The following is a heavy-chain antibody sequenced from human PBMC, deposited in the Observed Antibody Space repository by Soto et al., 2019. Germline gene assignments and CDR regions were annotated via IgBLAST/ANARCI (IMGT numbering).Heavy chain of an antibody. CDR2: IVVGSGNT. Sequence: SVKVCCKASGFTFTSSAVQWVRQAIRQRLEWIGWIVVGSGNTNYAQKFQERVTITRDMSTSTAYMELSSLRSEDTAVYYCAAGGAAAGRGRFSYYYGMDVWGQGTTVTVS. D-gene: IGHD6-13*01. CDR1: GFTFTSSA. J-gene: IGHJ6*02. CDR3: AAGGAAAGRGRFSYYYGMDV. V-gene: IGHV1-58*01.